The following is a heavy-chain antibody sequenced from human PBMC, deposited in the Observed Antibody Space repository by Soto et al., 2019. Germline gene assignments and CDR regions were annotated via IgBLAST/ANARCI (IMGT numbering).Heavy chain of an antibody. D-gene: IGHD6-19*01. CDR3: ARGSYYSGWV. CDR2: TYYRSNWYT. J-gene: IGHJ4*02. Sequence: QVQLQQSGPGLVQPSQTLSLTCAISGDSVSSTSTAWSWIRQSPSRGLEWLGRTYYRSNWYTDYAVSVKNRITISPDTSKNQFSLQLNSVTPEDTAVYYCARGSYYSGWVWGQGTLVTVSS. CDR1: GDSVSSTSTA. V-gene: IGHV6-1*01.